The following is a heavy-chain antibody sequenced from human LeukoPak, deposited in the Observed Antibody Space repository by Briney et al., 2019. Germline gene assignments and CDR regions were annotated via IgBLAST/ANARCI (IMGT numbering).Heavy chain of an antibody. V-gene: IGHV3-66*01. CDR3: ARDVAPALMVRSADYYYYGMDV. Sequence: PGGSLRLSCAASGFTVSSNYMSWVRQAPGKGLEWVSVIYSGGSTYYADSVKGRFTISRDNSKNTLYLQMNSLRAEDTAVYYCARDVAPALMVRSADYYYYGMDVWGQGTTVTVSS. CDR1: GFTVSSNY. CDR2: IYSGGST. D-gene: IGHD3-10*01. J-gene: IGHJ6*02.